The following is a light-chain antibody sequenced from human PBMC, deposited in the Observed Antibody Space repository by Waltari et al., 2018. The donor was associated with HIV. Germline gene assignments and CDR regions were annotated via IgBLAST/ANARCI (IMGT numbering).Light chain of an antibody. V-gene: IGLV3-25*03. Sequence: SYELTQPPSVSVSPGQTARVTCSGAAFPKRYAYWYQQRPGQAPVLLIFRDTERPSGIPERFSSSSSGTTVTLTIRAVQAEDEADYYCQSTDSSGVYWVFGGGTTLTVL. J-gene: IGLJ3*02. CDR1: AFPKRY. CDR3: QSTDSSGVYWV. CDR2: RDT.